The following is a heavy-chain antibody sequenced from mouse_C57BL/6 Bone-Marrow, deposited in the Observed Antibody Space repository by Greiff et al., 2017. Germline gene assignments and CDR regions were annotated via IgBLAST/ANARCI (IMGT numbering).Heavy chain of an antibody. CDR3: TSRGYTSGSEAMDY. Sequence: QVKLQQSDAELVKPGASVKISCKVSGYTFTDHTIHWMKQRPEQGLEWIGYIYPRDGSTKYNEKFKGKATLTADKSSSTVYMQLTSLTSEDSAVYFCTSRGYTSGSEAMDYWGQGTSVTVSS. CDR1: GYTFTDHT. J-gene: IGHJ4*01. CDR2: IYPRDGST. V-gene: IGHV1-78*01. D-gene: IGHD1-1*01.